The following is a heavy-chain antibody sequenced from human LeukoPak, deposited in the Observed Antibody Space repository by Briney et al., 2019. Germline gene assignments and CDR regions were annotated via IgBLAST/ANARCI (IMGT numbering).Heavy chain of an antibody. Sequence: PGRSLRLSCAASGFTLDDYAMHWVRQAPGKGLEWVSGISWNSGSIGYADSVKGRFTISRDNAKNSLYLQMNSLRAEDTALYYCAKDTRGYYYDSSGWPIWGQGTMVTVSS. CDR3: AKDTRGYYYDSSGWPI. V-gene: IGHV3-9*01. D-gene: IGHD3-22*01. CDR2: ISWNSGSI. J-gene: IGHJ3*02. CDR1: GFTLDDYA.